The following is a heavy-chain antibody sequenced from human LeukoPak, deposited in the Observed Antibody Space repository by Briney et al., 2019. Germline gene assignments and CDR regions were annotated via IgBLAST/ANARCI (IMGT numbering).Heavy chain of an antibody. CDR1: GFTFRNYG. V-gene: IGHV3-33*01. CDR2: IWYDGNKK. CDR3: ARDSNDYDVYPF. J-gene: IGHJ4*02. D-gene: IGHD4-17*01. Sequence: PGGSLRLSCVASGFTFRNYGMLWVRQAPGQGLEWVALIWYDGNKKYYADSVKGRFTISRDNSKNTLYLQMNSLRADDTAVYYCARDSNDYDVYPFWGQGTQVTVSS.